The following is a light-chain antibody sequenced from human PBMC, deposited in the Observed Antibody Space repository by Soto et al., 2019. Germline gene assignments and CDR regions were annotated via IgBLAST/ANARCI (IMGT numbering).Light chain of an antibody. Sequence: QYALTHPPSVSWAPGHRVTISCSGSTSNIGSNYDVHWYQQLPGAAPKVLIYGNNNRPSGVPSRFSASKSGTSASLAITGLHAEDDADYYCQSYDSSLSAYVFGTGTKVTVL. CDR3: QSYDSSLSAYV. CDR2: GNN. V-gene: IGLV1-40*01. J-gene: IGLJ1*01. CDR1: TSNIGSNYD.